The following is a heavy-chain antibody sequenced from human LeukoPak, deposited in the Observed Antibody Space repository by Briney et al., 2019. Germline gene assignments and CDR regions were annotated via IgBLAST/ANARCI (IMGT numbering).Heavy chain of an antibody. Sequence: ASVKVSCKASGYTLTTYGMSWVRQAHGQGLEWMGWISGYNGHTNYAQSLQGRVTMTTDPSTGTAYMELRSLSSGDTAVYYCARGGYYYDSSGYDGYWGQGTLVTVSS. CDR1: GYTLTTYG. V-gene: IGHV1-18*01. CDR3: ARGGYYYDSSGYDGY. J-gene: IGHJ4*02. D-gene: IGHD3-22*01. CDR2: ISGYNGHT.